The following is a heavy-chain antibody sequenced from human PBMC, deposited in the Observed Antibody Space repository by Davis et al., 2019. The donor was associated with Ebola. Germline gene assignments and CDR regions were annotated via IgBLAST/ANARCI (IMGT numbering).Heavy chain of an antibody. J-gene: IGHJ4*02. Sequence: PSETLSLTYAASGFTFSGSAMHWVRQASGKGLEWVGRIRSKANSYATAYAASVKGRFTISRDDSKNTAYLQMNSLKTEDTAVYYCTSANSSSGVDYWGQGTLVTVSS. CDR3: TSANSSSGVDY. CDR1: GFTFSGSA. CDR2: IRSKANSYAT. V-gene: IGHV3-73*01. D-gene: IGHD6-6*01.